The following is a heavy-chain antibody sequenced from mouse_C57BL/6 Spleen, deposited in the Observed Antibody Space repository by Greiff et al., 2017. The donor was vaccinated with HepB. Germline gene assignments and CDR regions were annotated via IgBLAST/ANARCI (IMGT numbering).Heavy chain of an antibody. CDR2: IDPETGGT. J-gene: IGHJ2*01. D-gene: IGHD1-1*01. CDR3: TRHYYGSSSYY. V-gene: IGHV1-15*01. Sequence: QVQLQQSGAELVRPGASVTLSCKASGYTFTDYEMHWVKQTPVHGLEWIGAIDPETGGTAYNQKFKGKAILTADKSSSTAYMELRSLTSEDSAVYYCTRHYYGSSSYYWGQGTTLTVSS. CDR1: GYTFTDYE.